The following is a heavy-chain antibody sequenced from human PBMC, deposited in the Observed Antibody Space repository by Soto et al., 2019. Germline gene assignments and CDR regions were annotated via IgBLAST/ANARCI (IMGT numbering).Heavy chain of an antibody. V-gene: IGHV4-59*01. CDR1: GGSISSYY. D-gene: IGHD3-22*01. J-gene: IGHJ4*02. CDR2: IYYSGST. Sequence: PSETLSLTCTVSGGSISSYYWSWIRQPPGKGLEWIGYIYYSGSTNYNPSLKSRVTISVDTSKNQFSLKLSSVTAADTTGYYCARDYYDSSGYYLAFDYWGQGTLVTVSS. CDR3: ARDYYDSSGYYLAFDY.